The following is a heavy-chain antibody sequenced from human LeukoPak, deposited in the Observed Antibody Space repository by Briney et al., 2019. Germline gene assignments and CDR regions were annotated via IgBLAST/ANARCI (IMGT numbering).Heavy chain of an antibody. CDR2: IKQDGNEK. CDR3: ARVYSSSSGKNAFDV. D-gene: IGHD6-6*01. CDR1: GFTFNNYW. Sequence: GGSLRLSCAASGFTFNNYWMSWVRQAPGKGLEWVANIKQDGNEKYYVDSVKCRFTISRDNAKNSLDLQMNSLRVEDTAVYYCARVYSSSSGKNAFDVWGQGTMVTVSS. J-gene: IGHJ3*01. V-gene: IGHV3-7*03.